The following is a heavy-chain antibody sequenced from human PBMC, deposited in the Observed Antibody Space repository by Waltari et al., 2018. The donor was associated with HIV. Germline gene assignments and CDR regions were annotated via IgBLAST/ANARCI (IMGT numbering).Heavy chain of an antibody. CDR2: ISSSVGTI. Sequence: QVQLVESGGGLVKPGGSLRLSCAASGFTFSNSYMTWIRQAPGKGLEWISYISSSVGTIYDADSVKGRFTISRDNTKNSLYLQMNSLRVEDTAVYYCTRLRAGQLWLDYWGHGTLVIVSS. D-gene: IGHD3-10*01. CDR3: TRLRAGQLWLDY. J-gene: IGHJ4*01. CDR1: GFTFSNSY. V-gene: IGHV3-11*04.